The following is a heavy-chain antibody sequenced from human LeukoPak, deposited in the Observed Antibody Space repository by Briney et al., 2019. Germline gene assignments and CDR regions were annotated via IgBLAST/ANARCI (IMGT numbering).Heavy chain of an antibody. V-gene: IGHV3-48*01. D-gene: IGHD2/OR15-2a*01. CDR3: ARSMTSAFCFDI. Sequence: GGSLRLSCSFSLSGFGLTWVRQAPGKGLGWVSYISATGSPIYYSDSVKGRFTISRDNAKNSLYLQMDSLGAEDTAVYYCARSMTSAFCFDIWGRGTLVTVSS. CDR2: ISATGSPI. CDR1: SLSGFG. J-gene: IGHJ4*02.